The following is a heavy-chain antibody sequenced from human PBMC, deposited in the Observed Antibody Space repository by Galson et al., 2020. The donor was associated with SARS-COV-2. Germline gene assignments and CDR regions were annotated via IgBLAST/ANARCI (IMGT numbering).Heavy chain of an antibody. Sequence: ASVKVSCKASGYTFNAYYMHWVRQAPGQGLEWMGWINPNSGGTIYARNFQGRVTMTSDTSVRTAYMELSRLRSDDTAVYYCARDLSYFESRLNAFDVWGQGTMVSVSS. J-gene: IGHJ3*01. CDR2: INPNSGGT. D-gene: IGHD3-22*01. CDR1: GYTFNAYY. V-gene: IGHV1-2*02. CDR3: ARDLSYFESRLNAFDV.